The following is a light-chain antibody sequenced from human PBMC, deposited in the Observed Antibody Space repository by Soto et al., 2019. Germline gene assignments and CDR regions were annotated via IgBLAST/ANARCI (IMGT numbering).Light chain of an antibody. CDR2: DNN. J-gene: IGLJ3*02. CDR3: GTWDSSLSAGWV. Sequence: QSVLTQPPSVSAAPGQKVTISCSGSSSNIGNNYVSWYQQLPRTAPKLLIYDNNKRPSGIPDRFSGSKSGTSATLGITGLQTGDEADYYCGTWDSSLSAGWVFGGGTKLTVL. V-gene: IGLV1-51*01. CDR1: SSNIGNNY.